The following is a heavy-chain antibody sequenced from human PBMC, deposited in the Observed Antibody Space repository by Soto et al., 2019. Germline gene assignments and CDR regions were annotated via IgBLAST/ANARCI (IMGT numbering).Heavy chain of an antibody. CDR2: IYYSGST. V-gene: IGHV4-31*03. D-gene: IGHD6-19*01. J-gene: IGHJ4*02. CDR1: GGSISSGGYY. CDR3: ARYSSGWFDY. Sequence: SETLSLTCTVSGGSISSGGYYWSWIRQHPGEGLEWIGYIYYSGSTYYNPSLKSRVTISVDTSKDQFSLKLSSVTAADTAVYYCARYSSGWFDYWGQGTLVTVSS.